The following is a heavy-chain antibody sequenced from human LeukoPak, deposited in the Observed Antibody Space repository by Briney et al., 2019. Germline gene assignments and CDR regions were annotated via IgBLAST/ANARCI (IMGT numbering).Heavy chain of an antibody. Sequence: SETLSLTCTVSGGSISSYYWSWIRQPPGKGLEWIGYIYYSGSTNYNPSLKSRVTISVDTSKNQFSLKLSSVTAADTAVYYCARGYSSSWFYYYYGMDVWGQGTTVTVSS. V-gene: IGHV4-59*01. D-gene: IGHD6-13*01. CDR2: IYYSGST. J-gene: IGHJ6*02. CDR1: GGSISSYY. CDR3: ARGYSSSWFYYYYGMDV.